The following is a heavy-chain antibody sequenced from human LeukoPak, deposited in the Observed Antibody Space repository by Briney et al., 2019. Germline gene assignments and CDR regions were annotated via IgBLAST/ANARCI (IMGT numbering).Heavy chain of an antibody. J-gene: IGHJ5*02. CDR2: INTNTGNP. CDR3: ARGEDYYYDSSGYFYNWFDP. Sequence: ASVKVSCKASGYTFTSYATNWVRQAPGQGLEWMGWINTNTGNPTYAQGFTGRFVFSLDTSVSTAYLQISSLKAEDTAVYYCARGEDYYYDSSGYFYNWFDPWGQGTLVTVSS. D-gene: IGHD3-22*01. V-gene: IGHV7-4-1*02. CDR1: GYTFTSYA.